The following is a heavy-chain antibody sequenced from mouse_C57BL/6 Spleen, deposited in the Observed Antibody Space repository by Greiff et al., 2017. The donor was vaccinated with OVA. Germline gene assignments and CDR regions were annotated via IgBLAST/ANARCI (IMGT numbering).Heavy chain of an antibody. Sequence: VQLQQSVAELVRPGASVKLSCTASGFNIKNTYMHWVKQRPEQGLEWIGRIDPANGNTKYAPKFQGKATITADTSSNTAYLQLSSLTSEDTAIYYGARASFITTVVATWDWYFDVWGTGTTVTVSS. CDR2: IDPANGNT. CDR3: ARASFITTVVATWDWYFDV. J-gene: IGHJ1*03. CDR1: GFNIKNTY. D-gene: IGHD1-1*01. V-gene: IGHV14-3*01.